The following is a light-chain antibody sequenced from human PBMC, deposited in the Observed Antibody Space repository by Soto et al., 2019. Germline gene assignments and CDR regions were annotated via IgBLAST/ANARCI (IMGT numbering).Light chain of an antibody. CDR1: SSNIGAGHA. Sequence: QSVLTQPPSVSGAPGQRVTISCTGSSSNIGAGHALHWYQHLPGAAPKLLMYGNSDRPSGVPDRFSGAKSGISASLAITGRQPEDEADYYCQSYDDSLSGWVFGGGTQLTVL. V-gene: IGLV1-40*01. CDR2: GNS. J-gene: IGLJ3*02. CDR3: QSYDDSLSGWV.